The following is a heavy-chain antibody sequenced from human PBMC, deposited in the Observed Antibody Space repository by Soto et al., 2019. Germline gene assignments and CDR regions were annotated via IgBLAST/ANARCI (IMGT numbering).Heavy chain of an antibody. Sequence: GGSLRLSCAASGFTFSNAWMSWVRQAPGKGLEWVGRIKSKTDGGTTDYAAPVKGGFTITRDDSKNTLYLKMNSLKTEDTAVYYCTTDGCSGSYRPYYFDYWGQGTLVTVSS. CDR2: IKSKTDGGTT. J-gene: IGHJ4*02. CDR1: GFTFSNAW. CDR3: TTDGCSGSYRPYYFDY. D-gene: IGHD3-10*02. V-gene: IGHV3-15*01.